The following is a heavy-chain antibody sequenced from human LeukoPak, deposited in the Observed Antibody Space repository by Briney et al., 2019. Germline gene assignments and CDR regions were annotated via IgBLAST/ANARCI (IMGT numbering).Heavy chain of an antibody. CDR2: INHSGST. J-gene: IGHJ4*02. CDR1: GGSFSGYY. CDR3: ARQKSRGSGSYPFGY. V-gene: IGHV4-34*01. D-gene: IGHD1-26*01. Sequence: SETLSLTCAVHGGSFSGYYWSWIRQPPGKGLEWIGEINHSGSTNYNPSLKSRVTISVDTSKNQFSLKLSSVTAADTAVYYCARQKSRGSGSYPFGYWGQGTLVTVSS.